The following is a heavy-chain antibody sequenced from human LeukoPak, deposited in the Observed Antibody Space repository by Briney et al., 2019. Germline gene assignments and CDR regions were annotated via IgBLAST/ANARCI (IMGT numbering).Heavy chain of an antibody. V-gene: IGHV3-11*04. CDR2: ISSSGSTI. J-gene: IGHJ4*02. D-gene: IGHD6-13*01. CDR3: ASPYSSRWYELCY. CDR1: GFTFSDYY. Sequence: GGSLRLSCAASGFTFSDYYMSWIRQAPGKGLEWVSYISSSGSTIYYADSVKGRFTISRDNAKNSLYLQMNSLRAEDTAVYYCASPYSSRWYELCYWGQGTLVTVSS.